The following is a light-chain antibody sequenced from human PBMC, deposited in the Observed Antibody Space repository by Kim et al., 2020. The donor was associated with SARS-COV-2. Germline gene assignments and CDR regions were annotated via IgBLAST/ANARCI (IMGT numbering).Light chain of an antibody. J-gene: IGLJ3*02. CDR2: VNSDGSH. V-gene: IGLV4-69*01. Sequence: QPVLTQSPSASASLGASVKLTCTLSSGHSDNAISWHQQQPGKGPRHLMKVNSDGSHTKGDGIPDRFSGSSSGAERYLTVSSLQSEDEADYYCQTWGTGIWVFGGGTRLTVL. CDR1: SGHSDNA. CDR3: QTWGTGIWV.